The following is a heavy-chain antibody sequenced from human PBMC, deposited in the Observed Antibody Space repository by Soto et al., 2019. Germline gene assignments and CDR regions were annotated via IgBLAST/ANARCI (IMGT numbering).Heavy chain of an antibody. Sequence: GGSLRLSCAASGFTFSSYGMHWVRQAPGKGLEWVAVISYDGSNKYYADSVKGRFTISRDNSKNTLYLQMNSLRAEDTAVYYCAKVQGIYDYAYYFDYWGQGTLVTVSS. D-gene: IGHD4-17*01. CDR3: AKVQGIYDYAYYFDY. V-gene: IGHV3-30*18. CDR2: ISYDGSNK. CDR1: GFTFSSYG. J-gene: IGHJ4*02.